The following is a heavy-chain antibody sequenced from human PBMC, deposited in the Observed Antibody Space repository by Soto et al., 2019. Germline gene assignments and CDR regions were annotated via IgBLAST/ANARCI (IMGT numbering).Heavy chain of an antibody. CDR2: IDSNGGT. V-gene: IGHV4-59*08. J-gene: IGHJ6*02. Sequence: QVQLQESGPGLVKPSETLSLTCTVSDDSSSSYKWSWIRQPPGRRLEWIGYIDSNGGTSYNPSLQSRVTISIDTSTKPSSLKLSSVTAADTAVYYCVRQGFGRLHGLVDVWGQGTTVTVSS. D-gene: IGHD3-10*01. CDR1: DDSSSSYK. CDR3: VRQGFGRLHGLVDV.